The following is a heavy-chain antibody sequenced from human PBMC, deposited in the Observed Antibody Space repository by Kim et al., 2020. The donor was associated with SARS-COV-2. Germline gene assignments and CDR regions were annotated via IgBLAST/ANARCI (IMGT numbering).Heavy chain of an antibody. CDR3: ARLQWLASGDFDY. D-gene: IGHD6-19*01. J-gene: IGHJ4*02. V-gene: IGHV4-39*01. CDR1: GGSISSSSYY. Sequence: SETLSLTCTVSGGSISSSSYYWGWIRQPPGKGLEWIGSIYYSGSTYYNPSLKSRVTISVDTSKNQFSLKLSSVTAADTAVYYCARLQWLASGDFDYWGQGTLVTVSS. CDR2: IYYSGST.